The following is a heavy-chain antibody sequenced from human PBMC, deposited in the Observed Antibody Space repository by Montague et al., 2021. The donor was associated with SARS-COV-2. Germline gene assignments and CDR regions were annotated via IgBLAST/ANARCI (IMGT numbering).Heavy chain of an antibody. Sequence: SLRLSCAASGFTFSSYSMNWVRQAPGKGLEWVSSISSSSSYIYYADSVKGRFTISRDNAKNSLYLQMNSPRAEDTAVYYCARDKYYDILTGYYNYWGQGTLVTVSS. CDR2: ISSSSSYI. CDR3: ARDKYYDILTGYYNY. V-gene: IGHV3-21*01. D-gene: IGHD3-9*01. CDR1: GFTFSSYS. J-gene: IGHJ4*02.